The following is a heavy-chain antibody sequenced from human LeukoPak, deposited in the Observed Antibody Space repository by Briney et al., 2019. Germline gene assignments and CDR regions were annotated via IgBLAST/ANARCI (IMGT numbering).Heavy chain of an antibody. J-gene: IGHJ6*03. D-gene: IGHD7-27*01. Sequence: SETLSLTCTVSGGSISSYYWSWIRQPPGKGLEWIGYIYYSGSTNYNPSLKSRVTISVDTSKNQFSLKLSSVTAADTAVYYCARHSGASMDVWGKGTTVTVSS. CDR2: IYYSGST. CDR1: GGSISSYY. V-gene: IGHV4-59*08. CDR3: ARHSGASMDV.